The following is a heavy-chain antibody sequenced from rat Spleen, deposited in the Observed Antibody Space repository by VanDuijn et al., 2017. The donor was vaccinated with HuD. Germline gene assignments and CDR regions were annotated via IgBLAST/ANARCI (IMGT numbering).Heavy chain of an antibody. CDR3: ARHPQLGTYWYFDF. V-gene: IGHV5-17*01. Sequence: VQLVESGGGLVQPGGSLKLSCAASGFTFSDYAMAWVRQAPEKGLEWVATILYDSTNTFYRDSVKGRFTISRDNAKSTLYLQMESMKSEDTATYYCARHPQLGTYWYFDFWGPGTMVTVSP. J-gene: IGHJ1*01. D-gene: IGHD3-4*01. CDR1: GFTFSDYA. CDR2: ILYDSTNT.